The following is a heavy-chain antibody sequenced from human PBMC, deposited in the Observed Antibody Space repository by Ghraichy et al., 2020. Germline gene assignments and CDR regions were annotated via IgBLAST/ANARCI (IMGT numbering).Heavy chain of an antibody. D-gene: IGHD6-13*01. CDR3: TTHSHKVRNGRVFEGKVVRPDYYYYYGIDD. CDR1: GFTFSNVW. J-gene: IGHJ6*02. CDR2: IKSKIDGGTT. V-gene: IGHV3-15*01. Sequence: GGSLRLSCEASGFTFSNVWMSWVRQTPGKGLEWVGRIKSKIDGGTTDYAEAGKGRITIERDDTKNMLHMQMESLKDEDTAVYYCTTHSHKVRNGRVFEGKVVRPDYYYYYGIDDWGQGTTVTVSS.